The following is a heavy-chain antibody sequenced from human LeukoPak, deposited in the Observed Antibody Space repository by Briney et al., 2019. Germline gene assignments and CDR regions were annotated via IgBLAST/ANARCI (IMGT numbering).Heavy chain of an antibody. CDR1: GYTFTSYG. V-gene: IGHV1-18*01. CDR3: ARALPVGWELPAGY. D-gene: IGHD1-26*01. CDR2: ISAYNGNT. Sequence: PVASVKVSCKASGYTFTSYGISWVRQAPGQGLEWMGWISAYNGNTNYAQKLQGRVTMTTDTSTSTAYMELRSLRSDDTDVYYCARALPVGWELPAGYWGQGTLVTVSS. J-gene: IGHJ4*02.